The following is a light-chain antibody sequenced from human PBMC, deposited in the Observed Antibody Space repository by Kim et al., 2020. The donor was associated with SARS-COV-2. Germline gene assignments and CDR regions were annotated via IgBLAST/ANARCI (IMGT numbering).Light chain of an antibody. CDR1: ESLTSRW. CDR3: QHYGSSRFT. J-gene: IGKJ2*01. CDR2: AAS. Sequence: ENVLTQSPGTLSLSPGERATLSCRAKESLTSRWLAWYQQKPGQAPRLLIYAASSRATGIPDRFSGSGSGTDFTLTISRLEPEDFAVYYCQHYGSSRFTFGQGTKLEIK. V-gene: IGKV3-20*01.